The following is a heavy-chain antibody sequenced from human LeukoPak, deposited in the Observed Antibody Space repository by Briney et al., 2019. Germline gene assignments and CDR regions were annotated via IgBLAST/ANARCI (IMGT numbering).Heavy chain of an antibody. Sequence: PSETLSLTCAVYGGSFSGYYWSWIRQPPGKGLEWIGEIDHSGSTNYNPSLKSRVTISVDTSKNQFSLKLSSVTAADTAVYYCARGPYDYVWGSYRSPYYFDYWGQGTLVTVSS. J-gene: IGHJ4*02. CDR2: IDHSGST. CDR3: ARGPYDYVWGSYRSPYYFDY. CDR1: GGSFSGYY. V-gene: IGHV4-34*01. D-gene: IGHD3-16*02.